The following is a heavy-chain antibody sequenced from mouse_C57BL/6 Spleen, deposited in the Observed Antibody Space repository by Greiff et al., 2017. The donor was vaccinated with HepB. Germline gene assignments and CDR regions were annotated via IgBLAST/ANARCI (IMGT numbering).Heavy chain of an antibody. D-gene: IGHD2-1*01. Sequence: VQLQQSGAELVRPGASVKLSCTASGFNIKDDYMHWVKQRPEQGLEWIGWIDPENGDTEYASKFQGKATITADTSSNTAYLPLRSLTSEDTAVYYCTTWGNYDYWGQGTTLTVSS. J-gene: IGHJ2*01. CDR3: TTWGNYDY. V-gene: IGHV14-4*01. CDR2: IDPENGDT. CDR1: GFNIKDDY.